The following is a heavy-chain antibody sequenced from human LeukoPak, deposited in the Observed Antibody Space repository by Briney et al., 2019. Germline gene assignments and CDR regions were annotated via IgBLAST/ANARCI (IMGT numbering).Heavy chain of an antibody. CDR2: IRYDGSNK. V-gene: IGHV3-30*02. CDR3: ARDGTAPGLYFDL. D-gene: IGHD6-13*01. J-gene: IGHJ4*01. Sequence: GGSLRLSCAASGFTFSSYGMHWVRQAPGKGLEWVAFIRYDGSNKYYADSVKGRFTISRDNSKNTLYLHMSSLRAEDTAVYYCARDGTAPGLYFDLWGQGTLVTVSS. CDR1: GFTFSSYG.